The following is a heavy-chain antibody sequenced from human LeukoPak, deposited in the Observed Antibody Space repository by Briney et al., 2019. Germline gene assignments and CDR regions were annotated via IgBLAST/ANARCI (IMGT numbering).Heavy chain of an antibody. CDR2: ISSSSSYI. CDR1: GFTFSSYS. J-gene: IGHJ3*02. CDR3: ARVGTTDAFDI. Sequence: GGSLRLSCAASGFTFSSYSMNWVRQAPGKGLEWVSSISSSSSYIYYADSVKGRFTISRDNAKSSLYLQMNSLRAEDTAVYYCARVGTTDAFDIWGQGTMVTVSS. V-gene: IGHV3-21*01. D-gene: IGHD4-11*01.